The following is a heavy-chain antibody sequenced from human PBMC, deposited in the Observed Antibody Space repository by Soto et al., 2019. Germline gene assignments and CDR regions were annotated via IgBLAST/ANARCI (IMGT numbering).Heavy chain of an antibody. V-gene: IGHV3-7*03. J-gene: IGHJ5*02. CDR1: GFAFGSYW. CDR3: ARGSLYSSVWLNWFDP. D-gene: IGHD6-19*01. Sequence: LRLSCGASGFAFGSYWMGWVRQAPVKGLEWVAYINQGGSETYYVDSVRGRFTVSRDNARNSLDLQMNSLRADDTAVYYCARGSLYSSVWLNWFDPWGRGTLVTVSS. CDR2: INQGGSET.